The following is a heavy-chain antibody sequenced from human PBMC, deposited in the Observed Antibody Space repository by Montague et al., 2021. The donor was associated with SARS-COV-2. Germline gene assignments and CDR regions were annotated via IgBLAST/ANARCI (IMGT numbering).Heavy chain of an antibody. D-gene: IGHD3-10*01. CDR2: IYTDGTT. CDR3: ARGAPRE. V-gene: IGHV3-53*04. CDR1: GLTVSNNY. J-gene: IGHJ4*02. Sequence: SLRLSCAASGLTVSNNYMSLFRQAPGKGLEWVSVIYTDGTTHYADSVKGRFTISRHNSKNTVYLQMNSLRPEYTAVYYCARGAPREWGQGSLVTVSS.